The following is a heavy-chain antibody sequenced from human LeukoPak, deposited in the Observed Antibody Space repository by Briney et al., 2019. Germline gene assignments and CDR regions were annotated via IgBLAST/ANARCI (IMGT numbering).Heavy chain of an antibody. CDR3: ARVPYDYAYFDY. D-gene: IGHD4-17*01. V-gene: IGHV4-4*02. CDR1: GGSISSNNW. J-gene: IGHJ4*02. CDR2: IYHSGST. Sequence: SGTLSLTCAVSGGSISSNNWWSWVRQPPGKGLEWIGEIYHSGSTNYHPSLKSRVTISIDKSKNQFSLKLSSVTVADTAVYYCARVPYDYAYFDYWGQGTLVTVSS.